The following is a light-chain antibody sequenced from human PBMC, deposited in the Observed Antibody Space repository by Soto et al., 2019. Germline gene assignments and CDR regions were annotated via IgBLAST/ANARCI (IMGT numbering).Light chain of an antibody. CDR1: RSDVGGYNY. CDR3: SSYTSTNTLGV. Sequence: QSVLTQPASVSGSPGQSITISCTGTRSDVGGYNYVSWYQHHPGKAPKLMIYDVSNRPSGVSSRFSGSKSGNTASLTISGLQAEDEADYYCSSYTSTNTLGVFGGGTKLTVL. V-gene: IGLV2-14*03. J-gene: IGLJ2*01. CDR2: DVS.